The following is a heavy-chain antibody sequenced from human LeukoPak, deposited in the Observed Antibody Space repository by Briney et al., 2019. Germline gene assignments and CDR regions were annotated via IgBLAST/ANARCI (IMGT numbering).Heavy chain of an antibody. Sequence: ASVKVFCKASGYTFTGYYMHWVRQAPGQGLEWMGWMSPNSGDTGYAQKFQDRVTMTRNTSISTAYMELSSLRSDNTAVYYCARGPLNWGYDYWGPGTLVTVSS. CDR1: GYTFTGYY. V-gene: IGHV1-8*02. CDR3: ARGPLNWGYDY. D-gene: IGHD7-27*01. J-gene: IGHJ4*02. CDR2: MSPNSGDT.